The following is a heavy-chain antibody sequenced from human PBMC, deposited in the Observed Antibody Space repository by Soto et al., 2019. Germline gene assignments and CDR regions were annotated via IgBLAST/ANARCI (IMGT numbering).Heavy chain of an antibody. CDR1: GGSISSGGYY. Sequence: SETLSLTCTVSGGSISSGGYYWSWIRQHPGKGLEWIGYIYYSGSTYYNPSLKSRVTISVDTSKNQFSLKLSSVTAADTAVYYCARALPRRGIYYYGMDVWGQGTTVTVSS. CDR3: ARALPRRGIYYYGMDV. J-gene: IGHJ6*02. CDR2: IYYSGST. D-gene: IGHD3-16*01. V-gene: IGHV4-31*03.